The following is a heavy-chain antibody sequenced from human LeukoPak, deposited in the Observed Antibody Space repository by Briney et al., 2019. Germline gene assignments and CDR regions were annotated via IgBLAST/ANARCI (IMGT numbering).Heavy chain of an antibody. J-gene: IGHJ6*02. D-gene: IGHD1-1*01. Sequence: TGGSLRLSCAASGFTFSSYAMSWVRQAPGKGPEWVAFINQDGSKKYFVGSLKGRFTISRDNGKNSMYLQMNSLRVEDTAVYYCVRDCSSVNCPPTDYYGLDVWGRGTTVTVSS. CDR3: VRDCSSVNCPPTDYYGLDV. V-gene: IGHV3-7*01. CDR1: GFTFSSYA. CDR2: INQDGSKK.